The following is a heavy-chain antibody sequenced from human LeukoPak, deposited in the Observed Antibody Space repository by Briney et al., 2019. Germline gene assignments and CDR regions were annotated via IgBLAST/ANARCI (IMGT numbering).Heavy chain of an antibody. J-gene: IGHJ1*01. CDR1: GYTFTEHS. D-gene: IGHD3-22*01. V-gene: IGHV1-2*02. CDR3: SRDSVDSSGQGALQH. Sequence: GASVKVSCKASGYTFTEHSLYWVRQAPGQGLEWVGWVNTNGGGTSYAQRFQGRVTMTRDTSINTAYMELNRLTSEDTAVYYCSRDSVDSSGQGALQHWGQGTLVTVSS. CDR2: VNTNGGGT.